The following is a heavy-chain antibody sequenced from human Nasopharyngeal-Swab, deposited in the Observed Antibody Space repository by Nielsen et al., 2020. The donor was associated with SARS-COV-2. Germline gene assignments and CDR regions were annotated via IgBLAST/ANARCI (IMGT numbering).Heavy chain of an antibody. D-gene: IGHD3-9*01. CDR1: GFSFSSYS. J-gene: IGHJ1*01. CDR2: IKQDGSKK. V-gene: IGHV3-7*01. CDR3: ASTKYDIN. Sequence: GESLKISCAGSGFSFSSYSMNWVRQAPGKGLEWVANIKQDGSKKYYVDSVKGRFTISRDNAKNSLYLQMNSLRDEDTAVYYCASTKYDINWGQGTLVTVSS.